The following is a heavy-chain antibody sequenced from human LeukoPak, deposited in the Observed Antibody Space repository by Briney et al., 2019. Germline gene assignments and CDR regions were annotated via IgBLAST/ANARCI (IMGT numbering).Heavy chain of an antibody. J-gene: IGHJ4*02. CDR3: ARDHDNSGSPTSDY. D-gene: IGHD3-22*01. Sequence: GGSLRLSCKASGFTFSSYIMTRVRQAPGKGLEWVSTIKGSAEATFYAESVKDRFTISRDNSKNTLYLHMNSLRADDTALYFCARDHDNSGSPTSDYWGQGTLVTVSS. CDR2: IKGSAEAT. CDR1: GFTFSSYI. V-gene: IGHV3-23*01.